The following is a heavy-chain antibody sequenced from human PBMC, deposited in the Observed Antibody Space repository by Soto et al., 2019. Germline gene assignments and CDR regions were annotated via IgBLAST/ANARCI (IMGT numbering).Heavy chain of an antibody. CDR1: GGSISSYY. D-gene: IGHD1-26*01. V-gene: IGHV4-59*12. CDR3: ARYGSYRNWFDP. CDR2: IYYSGST. Sequence: PSETLSLTCTVSGGSISSYYWSWIRQPPGKGLEWIGYIYYSGSTNYNPSLKSRVTISVDTSKNQFSLKLSSVTAADTAVYYCARYGSYRNWFDPWGQGTLVTVSS. J-gene: IGHJ5*02.